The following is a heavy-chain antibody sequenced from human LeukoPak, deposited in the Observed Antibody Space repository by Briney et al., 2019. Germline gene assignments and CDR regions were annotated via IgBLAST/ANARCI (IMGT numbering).Heavy chain of an antibody. D-gene: IGHD3-16*02. CDR3: ARATIYGYMDY. J-gene: IGHJ4*02. CDR1: GGSISGYY. Sequence: SETLSLTCTVSGGSISGYYWSWLRQPPGKGRDWIGYIHNSGSANYSPSLKSRVTISIETSKNQFSLDLRSVAASDTAVYFCARATIYGYMDYWGQGTLVTVSS. V-gene: IGHV4-4*09. CDR2: IHNSGSA.